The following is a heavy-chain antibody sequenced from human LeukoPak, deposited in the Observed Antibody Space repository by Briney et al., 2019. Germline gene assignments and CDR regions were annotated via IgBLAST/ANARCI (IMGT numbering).Heavy chain of an antibody. Sequence: GGSLRLSCVASGFTVGSNYMMWVRQAPGKGLEWLSVIHSSGNTYYAESVKGRFIISRDNSKNTLYLHMNSLRVDDTAVYYCARDLPSRWLQLTGWGQGTLVTVSS. J-gene: IGHJ4*02. CDR1: GFTVGSNY. D-gene: IGHD5-24*01. CDR2: IHSSGNT. V-gene: IGHV3-53*01. CDR3: ARDLPSRWLQLTG.